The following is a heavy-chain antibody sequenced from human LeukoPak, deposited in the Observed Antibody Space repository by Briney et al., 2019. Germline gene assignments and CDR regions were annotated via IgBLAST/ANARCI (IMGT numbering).Heavy chain of an antibody. CDR3: ARVSRSGSWGFFDY. CDR1: GFTFSSNE. Sequence: GGSLRLSCAASGFTFSSNEMRWVRQAPGKGLEWVSYISATGYTIYYTDSVKGRFTISRDNAKNSLYLQMNSLRAEDTAVYYCARVSRSGSWGFFDYWGQGTLVTVSS. D-gene: IGHD3-16*01. J-gene: IGHJ4*02. V-gene: IGHV3-48*03. CDR2: ISATGYTI.